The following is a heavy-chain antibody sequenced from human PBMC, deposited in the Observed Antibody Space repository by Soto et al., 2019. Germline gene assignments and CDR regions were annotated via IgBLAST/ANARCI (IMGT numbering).Heavy chain of an antibody. CDR2: IYYSGST. D-gene: IGHD3-9*01. CDR1: GGSISRSSYY. J-gene: IGHJ6*02. Sequence: NPSETLSLTCTVSGGSISRSSYYWGWIRQPPGKGLEWIGSIYYSGSTYYNPSLKSRVTISVDTSKNQFSLKLSSVPAADTAVYYCASLGHDILTGSKYYYGMDVWGQGTTVTVSS. CDR3: ASLGHDILTGSKYYYGMDV. V-gene: IGHV4-39*01.